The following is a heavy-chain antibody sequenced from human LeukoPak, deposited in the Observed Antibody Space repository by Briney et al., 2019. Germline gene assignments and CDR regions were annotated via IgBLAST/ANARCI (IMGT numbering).Heavy chain of an antibody. V-gene: IGHV3-74*01. J-gene: IGHJ4*02. D-gene: IGHD6-6*01. CDR3: VRDKFGTLIYGSSCFDS. Sequence: GGSLRLSCAASGFTFSSYWMHWVRQAPGKGLVWVSRINGDGSSAIYADSVKGRFTFSRDNAKNTLYLQMNSLRAEDTAVYYCVRDKFGTLIYGSSCFDSWGQGTLVIVSS. CDR2: INGDGSSA. CDR1: GFTFSSYW.